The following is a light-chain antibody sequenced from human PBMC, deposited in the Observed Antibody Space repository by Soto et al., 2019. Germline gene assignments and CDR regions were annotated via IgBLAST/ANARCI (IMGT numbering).Light chain of an antibody. CDR1: QTISSW. V-gene: IGKV1-5*03. Sequence: DIQMTQSPSTLSGAGGERGTSRGLASQTISSWLAWYQQKPGKAPKLLIYKASTLKSGVPSRFSGSGSGTEFTLTISSLQPDDFPPYSCQHYNSYSEAFGQGTKVDI. J-gene: IGKJ1*01. CDR3: QHYNSYSEA. CDR2: KAS.